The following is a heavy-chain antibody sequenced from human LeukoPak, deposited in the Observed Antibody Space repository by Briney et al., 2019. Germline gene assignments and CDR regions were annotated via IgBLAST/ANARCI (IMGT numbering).Heavy chain of an antibody. CDR2: IYSSGSS. CDR3: ARSRAHHFNSTGYYTPYYFDS. D-gene: IGHD3/OR15-3a*01. CDR1: GGSFSGYY. J-gene: IGHJ4*02. V-gene: IGHV4-59*01. Sequence: SETLSLTCAVYGGSFSGYYWSWIRQPPGKGLEWIAYIYSSGSSTYNPSLESRVTISVDTSKNDFSLKLNSVTAADTAVYFCARSRAHHFNSTGYYTPYYFDSWGQGTLVTVSS.